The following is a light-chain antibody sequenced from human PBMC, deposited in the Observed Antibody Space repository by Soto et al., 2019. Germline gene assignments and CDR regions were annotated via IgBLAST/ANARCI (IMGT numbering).Light chain of an antibody. J-gene: IGKJ1*01. CDR2: DAS. Sequence: IKMSQSPSTLSASVGDRVTITFRASQSISSWLAWYQQKPGKAPKLLIYDASSLESGVPSRFSGSGSGTEFTLIISSLQPDDFATYYCQQYNSYSPWTFGQGTKVDIK. V-gene: IGKV1-5*01. CDR1: QSISSW. CDR3: QQYNSYSPWT.